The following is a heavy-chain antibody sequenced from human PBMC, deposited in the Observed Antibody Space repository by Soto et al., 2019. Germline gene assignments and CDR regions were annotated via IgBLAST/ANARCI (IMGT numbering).Heavy chain of an antibody. CDR3: AREAMSSYSVAAFGI. CDR1: GGTFSGYA. Sequence: QVQLVQSGAEVKKPGSSVKVSCKASGGTFSGYAFSWVRQAPGQGLEWVGGIIPMLGTANYAQKFQGRVTITADESTSTAYMELNSLRSEDTAVYYCAREAMSSYSVAAFGIWGQGTVVTVSS. CDR2: IIPMLGTA. J-gene: IGHJ3*02. D-gene: IGHD2-2*01. V-gene: IGHV1-69*12.